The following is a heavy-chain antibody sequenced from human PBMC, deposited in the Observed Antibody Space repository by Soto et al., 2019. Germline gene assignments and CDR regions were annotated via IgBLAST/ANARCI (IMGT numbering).Heavy chain of an antibody. CDR3: AKGDCSGGSCYFSAFDI. J-gene: IGHJ3*02. V-gene: IGHV3-66*02. D-gene: IGHD2-15*01. CDR2: INSVGNT. CDR1: GFGVSNNY. Sequence: GGSLRLSCAASGFGVSNNYMSWVRQAPGKGLEWVSAINSVGNTYYAESVKGRFTISRDNSKNTLFLQMNSLRAEDTAVYFCAKGDCSGGSCYFSAFDIWGQGTMVTVSS.